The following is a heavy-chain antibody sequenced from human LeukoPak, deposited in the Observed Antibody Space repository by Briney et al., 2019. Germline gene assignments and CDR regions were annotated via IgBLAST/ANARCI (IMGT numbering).Heavy chain of an antibody. J-gene: IGHJ4*02. CDR1: GGXIRLYY. Sequence: SETLSLTCTVSGGXIRLYYCNWTRQPAGKGREWLGRIDGSGSSTYSPSLGSRVTMSVDSSKSQISLNLISVTAADTAMYYCARSPLSSSGWYRADYWGQGTLVTVSS. D-gene: IGHD6-19*01. CDR3: ARSPLSSSGWYRADY. V-gene: IGHV4-4*07. CDR2: IDGSGSS.